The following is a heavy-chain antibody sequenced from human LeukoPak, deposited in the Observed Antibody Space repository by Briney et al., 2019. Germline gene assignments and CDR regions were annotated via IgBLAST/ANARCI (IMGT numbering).Heavy chain of an antibody. Sequence: SETLSLTCTVSGGSISSYYWSWIRQPAGKGLEWIGRIYTSGSTNYNPSLKSRVTMSVDTSKNQFSLKLSSVTAADTAVYYCARGVVRGVMSNWFDPWGQGTLVTVSS. CDR3: ARGVVRGVMSNWFDP. D-gene: IGHD3-10*01. CDR1: GGSISSYY. V-gene: IGHV4-4*07. CDR2: IYTSGST. J-gene: IGHJ5*02.